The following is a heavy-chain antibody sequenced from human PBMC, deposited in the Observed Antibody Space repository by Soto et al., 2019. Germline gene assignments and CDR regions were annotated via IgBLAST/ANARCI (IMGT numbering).Heavy chain of an antibody. CDR1: GGSFSGYY. CDR2: INHSGST. Sequence: QVQLQQWGAGLLKPSETLSLTCAVYGGSFSGYYWSWIRQPPGKGLEWIGEINHSGSTNYNPSLNSSVTISVDTSKNQFSLTLSSVTAADTAVYYCARGGIAAAGYYWGQGTLVTVSS. V-gene: IGHV4-34*01. J-gene: IGHJ4*02. D-gene: IGHD6-13*01. CDR3: ARGGIAAAGYY.